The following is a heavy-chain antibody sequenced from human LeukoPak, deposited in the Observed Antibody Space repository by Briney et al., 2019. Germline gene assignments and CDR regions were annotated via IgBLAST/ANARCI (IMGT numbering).Heavy chain of an antibody. CDR3: ARDETLGWFDP. J-gene: IGHJ5*02. Sequence: PSETLSPTCTVSGGSISSSSYYWGWIRQPPGKGLEWIGSIYYSGSTYYNPSPKSRVTISVDTSKNQFSLQLSSVTAADTAVYYCARDETLGWFDPWGQGTLVTVSS. CDR1: GGSISSSSYY. D-gene: IGHD3-16*01. V-gene: IGHV4-39*07. CDR2: IYYSGST.